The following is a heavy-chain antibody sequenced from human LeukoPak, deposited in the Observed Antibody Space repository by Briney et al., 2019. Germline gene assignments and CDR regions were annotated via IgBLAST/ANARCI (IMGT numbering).Heavy chain of an antibody. Sequence: GGSLRLSCAAAGFSFSSYAMTWVRQAPGKGLEWVSSITSGGSATYYADSVKGRCTISRDNSKNTLYLQLNSLRDQVTAIYYWGAKLSGSYYDFWGQGALISVSS. J-gene: IGHJ4*02. CDR2: ITSGGSAT. CDR3: GAKLSGSYYDF. D-gene: IGHD3-10*01. CDR1: GFSFSSYA. V-gene: IGHV3-23*01.